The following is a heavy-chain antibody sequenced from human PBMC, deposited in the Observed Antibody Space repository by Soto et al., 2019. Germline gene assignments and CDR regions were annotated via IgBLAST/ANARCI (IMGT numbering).Heavy chain of an antibody. CDR2: IRSKANNYAT. V-gene: IGHV3-73*01. J-gene: IGHJ4*02. D-gene: IGHD4-17*01. CDR3: TRGYGDYVRDY. CDR1: GFTFSGSA. Sequence: EVQLVESGGGLVQPGASQKLSCAVSGFTFSGSAMHWVRQASGKGLEWVGRIRSKANNYATAYAASVKGRFTISRDDSKNTAYLQMNSLKSEDTAVYYCTRGYGDYVRDYWGQGTLVTVSS.